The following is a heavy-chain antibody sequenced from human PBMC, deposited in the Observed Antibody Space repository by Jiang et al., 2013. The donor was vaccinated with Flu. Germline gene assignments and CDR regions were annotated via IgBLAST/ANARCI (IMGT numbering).Heavy chain of an antibody. V-gene: IGHV4-38-2*02. D-gene: IGHD7-27*01. CDR3: ARESPLGLGISYYYGMDV. CDR1: GYSISSGYY. Sequence: LLKPSETLSLTCTVSGYSISSGYYWGWIRQPPGKGLEWIGSIYHSGSTYYNPSLKSRVTISVDTSKNQFSLKLSSVTAADTAVYYCARESPLGLGISYYYGMDVWGQGTTVTVSS. J-gene: IGHJ6*02. CDR2: IYHSGST.